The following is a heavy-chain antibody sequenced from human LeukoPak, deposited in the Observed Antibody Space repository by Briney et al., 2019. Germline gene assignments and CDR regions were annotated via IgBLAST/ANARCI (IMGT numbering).Heavy chain of an antibody. D-gene: IGHD2-2*01. CDR3: ARGRCVGSPNCYYFDS. CDR1: GDTFTKYD. CDR2: MNPNSGNT. V-gene: IGHV1-8*03. Sequence: ASVKVSCKASGDTFTKYDINWVRQATGQGFEWIGKMNPNSGNTGYDQKFQDGVTITRDTSISTAFLEVTSLRSEDTAVYYCARGRCVGSPNCYYFDSWGQGTLVTVSS. J-gene: IGHJ4*02.